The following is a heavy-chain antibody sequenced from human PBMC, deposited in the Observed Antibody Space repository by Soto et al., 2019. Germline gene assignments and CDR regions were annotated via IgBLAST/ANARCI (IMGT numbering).Heavy chain of an antibody. J-gene: IGHJ4*02. CDR1: GFTFSSYD. CDR2: IGTAGDT. V-gene: IGHV3-13*01. CDR3: VRESTTWVFDF. Sequence: EVQLVESGGGLVQPGGSLRLSCVASGFTFSSYDMHWVRQTTGKRLEWVSAIGTAGDTYYPGSVKGRFTISRHNGNNSLYLQMNSLRAEDTAVYYCVRESTTWVFDFWGQGTLVTVSS. D-gene: IGHD4-17*01.